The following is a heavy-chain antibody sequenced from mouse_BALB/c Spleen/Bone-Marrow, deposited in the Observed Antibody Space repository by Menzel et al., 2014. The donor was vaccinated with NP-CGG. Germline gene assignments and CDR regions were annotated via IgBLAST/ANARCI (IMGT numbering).Heavy chain of an antibody. D-gene: IGHD2-12*01. V-gene: IGHV1S81*02. CDR3: TRSELRRGGYALEY. J-gene: IGHJ4*01. Sequence: QVQLQQPRAELVKPGASVKLSCKASGYSFTSYWMHWVKQRPGQGLEWIGEISPSNGRSNYNEKFKSKATLTVDKSSSTAYMQLSGLTSEDSAVYYCTRSELRRGGYALEYWGLGTSVTVSS. CDR1: GYSFTSYW. CDR2: ISPSNGRS.